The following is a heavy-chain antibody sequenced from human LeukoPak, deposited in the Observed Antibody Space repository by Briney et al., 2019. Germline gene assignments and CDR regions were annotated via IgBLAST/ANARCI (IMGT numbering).Heavy chain of an antibody. Sequence: GGSLRLSCAASGFTFSSYWMSWVRQAPGKGLERVANIAQDGSEKYYVDSVKGRLTNSRDNAKNSLYLQMNNLRAEDTAVYYCARTDPFDYWGQGTLVTVSS. CDR3: ARTDPFDY. J-gene: IGHJ4*02. CDR1: GFTFSSYW. CDR2: IAQDGSEK. V-gene: IGHV3-7*01.